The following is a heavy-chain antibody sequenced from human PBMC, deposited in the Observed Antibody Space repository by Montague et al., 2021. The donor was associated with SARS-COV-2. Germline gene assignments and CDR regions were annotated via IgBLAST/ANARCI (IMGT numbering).Heavy chain of an antibody. CDR2: IYYSGSA. V-gene: IGHV4-39*01. CDR1: GDSINNSRYY. D-gene: IGHD3-10*01. J-gene: IGHJ3*02. CDR3: ARLESTRGVIIRGAFHT. Sequence: SQTLSLTCSVSGDSINNSRYYWGWIRQPPGKGLEWIGTIYYSGSAYYNPSLKSRVTISVDTSKDQFSLKLNSVTATDTAVYYCARLESTRGVIIRGAFHTWGQGTKVTVSS.